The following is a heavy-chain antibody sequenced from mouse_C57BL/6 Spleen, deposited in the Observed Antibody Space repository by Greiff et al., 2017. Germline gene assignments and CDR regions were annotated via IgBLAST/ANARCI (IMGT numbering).Heavy chain of an antibody. D-gene: IGHD3-2*02. CDR3: AKPSDSSDPTWFAY. CDR1: GFSLTSYG. J-gene: IGHJ3*01. V-gene: IGHV2-5*01. Sequence: VQLQQSGPGLVQPSQSLSITCTVSGFSLTSYGVHWVRQSPGKGLEWLGVIWRGGSTDYNAAFMSRLCITQDNSKSQVFFKMNSLQADDTAIYYCAKPSDSSDPTWFAYWGPETLVTVSA. CDR2: IWRGGST.